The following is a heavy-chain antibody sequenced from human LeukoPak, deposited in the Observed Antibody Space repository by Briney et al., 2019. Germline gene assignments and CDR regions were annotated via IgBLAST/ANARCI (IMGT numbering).Heavy chain of an antibody. CDR1: RYTFINYG. J-gene: IGHJ5*02. CDR3: ARGGIDIVTVPVSNWFDP. V-gene: IGHV1-18*01. D-gene: IGHD2/OR15-2a*01. Sequence: ASVRVSCKASRYTFINYGITWVRQAPGQGLEWMGWSSPYNGKTNYAQKLQGRVTTTTDTSTNTAYMELRSLRSDDTAEYYCARGGIDIVTVPVSNWFDPWGQGTLVTVSS. CDR2: SSPYNGKT.